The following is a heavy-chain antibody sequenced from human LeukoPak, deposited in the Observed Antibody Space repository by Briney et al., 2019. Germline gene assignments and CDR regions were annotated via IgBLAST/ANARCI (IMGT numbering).Heavy chain of an antibody. Sequence: GGSLRLSCAASGFTFNTYAMNWVRQAPGRGLEWVANTNPDGSIKYYVDSVNGRFTISRDNAKNSLYLQMNSLRAEDTAVYYCVSGFLQWLYWGQGTLVTVSS. D-gene: IGHD3-3*01. V-gene: IGHV3-7*01. CDR2: TNPDGSIK. CDR3: VSGFLQWLY. CDR1: GFTFNTYA. J-gene: IGHJ4*02.